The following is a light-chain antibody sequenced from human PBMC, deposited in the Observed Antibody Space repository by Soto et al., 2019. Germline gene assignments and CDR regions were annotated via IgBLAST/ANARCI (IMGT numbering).Light chain of an antibody. CDR3: QQSSNCRT. J-gene: IGKJ1*01. Sequence: EIVLAQSPATLSLSPGERATLSCRASQSVSSYLAWYQQKPGQAPRLLIYDASNRATGIPARFNGSGSGTDYNIIIMCLEPEDFAVYYCQQSSNCRTFGQGAKVAI. CDR2: DAS. CDR1: QSVSSY. V-gene: IGKV3-11*01.